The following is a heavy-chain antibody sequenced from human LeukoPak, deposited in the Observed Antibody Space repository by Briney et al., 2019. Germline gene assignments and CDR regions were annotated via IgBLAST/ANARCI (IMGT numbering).Heavy chain of an antibody. CDR1: GGSFSGYY. CDR2: INYSGST. J-gene: IGHJ5*02. Sequence: PSETLSLTCAVYGGSFSGYYWSWIRQPPGKGLEWIWEINYSGSTNYNPSLKSRVTISVDTSKNQFSLKLSSVTAADTAVYYCARGRNKYQPLYRNWFDTWGQGTLVTVSS. CDR3: ARGRNKYQPLYRNWFDT. V-gene: IGHV4-34*01. D-gene: IGHD2-2*02.